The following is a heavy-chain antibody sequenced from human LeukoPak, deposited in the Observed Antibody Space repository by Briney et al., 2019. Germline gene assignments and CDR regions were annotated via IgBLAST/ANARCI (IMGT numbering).Heavy chain of an antibody. CDR1: GGTFSSYA. V-gene: IGHV1-69*04. J-gene: IGHJ5*02. CDR2: IIPILGIA. Sequence: GASVKVSCKASGGTFSSYAISWVRQAPGQGLEWMGRIIPILGIANYAQKFQGRVTITADESTSTAYMELSSLRSEDTAVYYCARVQKRITGTKNWFDPWGQGTLVTVSS. CDR3: ARVQKRITGTKNWFDP. D-gene: IGHD1-20*01.